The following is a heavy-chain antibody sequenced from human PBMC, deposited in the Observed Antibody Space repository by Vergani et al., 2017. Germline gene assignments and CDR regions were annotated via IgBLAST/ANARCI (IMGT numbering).Heavy chain of an antibody. CDR3: ARTESFILRYFHWAL. J-gene: IGHJ4*02. Sequence: QVQLQESGPGLVKPSETLSLTCTVSGGSITSSSYYWGWIRQPPGKGLEWIGNIYHGGGAYYNPSLKGRVTISVDTSKNQFSLEVTSVTAADTAIYFCARTESFILRYFHWALWGQGTLVTVSS. CDR1: GGSITSSSYY. D-gene: IGHD3-9*01. V-gene: IGHV4-39*01. CDR2: IYHGGGA.